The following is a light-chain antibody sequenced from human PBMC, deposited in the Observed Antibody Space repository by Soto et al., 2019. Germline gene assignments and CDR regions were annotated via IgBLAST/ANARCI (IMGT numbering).Light chain of an antibody. Sequence: QSALTQPASVSGSPGQSITISCTGTSSDVGGYNHVSWYQHSPGKAPKLILFAVSDRPSGVSHRFSGSKSGNTAALTISGLQADDESDYYCCSSTSLSTVVFGGGTKLTF. CDR2: AVS. V-gene: IGLV2-14*01. CDR1: SSDVGGYNH. CDR3: CSSTSLSTVV. J-gene: IGLJ2*01.